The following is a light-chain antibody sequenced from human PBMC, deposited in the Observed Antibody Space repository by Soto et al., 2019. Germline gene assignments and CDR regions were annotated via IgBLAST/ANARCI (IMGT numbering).Light chain of an antibody. V-gene: IGKV3-11*01. CDR3: QQRSNWPT. CDR2: DAS. CDR1: QSVSSY. Sequence: EIVLTPAPATKSKSTGERATLSCRASQSVSSYLAWYQQKPGQALRLLIYDASNRATGIPARFSGSGSGTDFTLTIGSLEPEDFAVYYCQQRSNWPTFGQGTKVDIK. J-gene: IGKJ1*01.